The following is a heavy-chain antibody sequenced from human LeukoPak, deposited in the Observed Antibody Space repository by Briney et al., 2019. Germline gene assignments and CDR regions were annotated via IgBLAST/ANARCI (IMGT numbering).Heavy chain of an antibody. J-gene: IGHJ4*02. CDR2: ISGSGGSI. CDR1: GFTFSNYA. Sequence: GGSLRLSCAASGFTFSNYAMNWVRQAPGMGLEWVSAISGSGGSIYYADSVKGRFTISRDNSKNTLYLQMNSLSAEDTAVYYCAKGYSSTWYVPFDYWGQGTLVSVSS. D-gene: IGHD6-13*01. CDR3: AKGYSSTWYVPFDY. V-gene: IGHV3-23*01.